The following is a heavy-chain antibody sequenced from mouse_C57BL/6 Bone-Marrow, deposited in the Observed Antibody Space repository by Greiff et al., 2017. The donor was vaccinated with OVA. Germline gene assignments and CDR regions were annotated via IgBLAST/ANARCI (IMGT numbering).Heavy chain of an antibody. CDR1: GFTFSSYG. V-gene: IGHV5-6*01. CDR2: ISSGGSYT. CDR3: AVRAY. D-gene: IGHD2-14*01. Sequence: EVKLQESGGDLVKPGGSLKLSCAASGFTFSSYGMSWVRQTPDKRLEWVATISSGGSYTYYPDSVKGRFTISRDNAKNTLYLQMSSMKSEDTAMYYCAVRAYWGQGTLVTVSA. J-gene: IGHJ3*01.